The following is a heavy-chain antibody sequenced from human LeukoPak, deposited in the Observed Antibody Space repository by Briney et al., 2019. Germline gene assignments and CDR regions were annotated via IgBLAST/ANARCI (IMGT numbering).Heavy chain of an antibody. D-gene: IGHD4-17*01. V-gene: IGHV3-11*01. CDR2: ISSSGSTI. CDR3: ARMVNYGGNSYYYYGTDV. CDR1: GFTFSDYY. J-gene: IGHJ6*02. Sequence: GGSLRLSCAASGFTFSDYYMSWIRQAPGKGLEWVSYISSSGSTIYYADSVEGRFTISRDNAKNSLYLQMNSLRAEDTAVYYCARMVNYGGNSYYYYGTDVWGQGTTVTVSS.